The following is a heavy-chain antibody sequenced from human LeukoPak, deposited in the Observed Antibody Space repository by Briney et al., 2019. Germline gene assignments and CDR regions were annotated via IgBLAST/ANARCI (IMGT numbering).Heavy chain of an antibody. D-gene: IGHD6-19*01. CDR3: AREPLEALAGTSDY. Sequence: GGSLRLSCAASGFTFSSYEMNWVRQAPGKGLEWVSYISSSGSTIYYADSVKGRFTISRDNAKNSLYLQMNSLRAEDTAVYYCAREPLEALAGTSDYWGQGTLVTVSS. V-gene: IGHV3-48*03. CDR1: GFTFSSYE. J-gene: IGHJ4*02. CDR2: ISSSGSTI.